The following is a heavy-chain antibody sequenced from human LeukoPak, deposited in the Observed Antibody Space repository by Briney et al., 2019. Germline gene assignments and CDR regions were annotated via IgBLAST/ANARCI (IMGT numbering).Heavy chain of an antibody. CDR2: ISGSSGST. J-gene: IGHJ6*04. D-gene: IGHD3-9*01. Sequence: SGGSLRLSCAASGFTFSSYAMSWVRQAPGQGLEWGSAISGSSGSTYYADSVKGRFTIYRDNSTNTLYLQINSLRAADTAVYYCATTSSYYGILTPLVDVWGKGTLVTVSS. CDR3: ATTSSYYGILTPLVDV. CDR1: GFTFSSYA. V-gene: IGHV3-23*01.